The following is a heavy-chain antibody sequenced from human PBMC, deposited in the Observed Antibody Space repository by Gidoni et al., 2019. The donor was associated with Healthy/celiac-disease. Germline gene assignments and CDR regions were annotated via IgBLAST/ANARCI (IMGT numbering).Heavy chain of an antibody. J-gene: IGHJ5*02. CDR3: ARGGRRAVVAAPVAGLDP. D-gene: IGHD2-15*01. CDR1: GYTFTSYY. V-gene: IGHV1-46*01. Sequence: QVQLVQSGAEVKKPGASVKVSCKASGYTFTSYYMHWVRQAPGRGLEWMGIINPSGGSTSYAQKFQGRVTMTRDTSTSTVYMELSSLRSEDTAVYYCARGGRRAVVAAPVAGLDPWGQGTLVTVSS. CDR2: INPSGGST.